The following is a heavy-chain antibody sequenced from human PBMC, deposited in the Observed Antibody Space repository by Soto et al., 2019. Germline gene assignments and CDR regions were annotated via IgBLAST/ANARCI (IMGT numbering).Heavy chain of an antibody. D-gene: IGHD2-21*01. CDR2: IYYSGHS. J-gene: IGHJ4*02. V-gene: IGHV4-39*01. CDR1: GGSISGSPNY. Sequence: ETLSRTCTVSGGSISGSPNYWGWIRQPPGKGLEWIANIYYSGHSYYNPSLKSRATISVDTSRNQFSLRLISVTAADTAVYFCASRKDGYNLVLDYWGQGTLVTVSS. CDR3: ASRKDGYNLVLDY.